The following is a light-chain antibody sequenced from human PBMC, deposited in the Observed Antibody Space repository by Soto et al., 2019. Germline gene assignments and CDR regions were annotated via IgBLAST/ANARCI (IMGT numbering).Light chain of an antibody. CDR2: DDS. CDR1: RIGSKS. CDR3: QVWDSSTDHAV. Sequence: SYTLTQPPSVSAAPGQTASIACGGDRIGSKSVHWYQQKAGQAPVLVVYDDSDRPSGIPERFSGSNSQSTATLTISRVEAGDDADYFCQVWDSSTDHAVFGGGTKLTVL. V-gene: IGLV3-21*02. J-gene: IGLJ2*01.